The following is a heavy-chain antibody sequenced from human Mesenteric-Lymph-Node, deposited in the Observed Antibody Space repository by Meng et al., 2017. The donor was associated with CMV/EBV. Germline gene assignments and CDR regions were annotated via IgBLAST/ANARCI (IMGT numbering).Heavy chain of an antibody. Sequence: GGSLRLSCAASGFTFSDYAMSWVRQAPGKGLEWVSLIYSDGSTTYYADSVKGRFTVSRDNSKNSLYLQMNSLRAEDTAVYYCARGGGGYDFWSGYYFYYGMDVWGQGTTVTVSS. V-gene: IGHV3-23*03. J-gene: IGHJ6*02. CDR1: GFTFSDYA. CDR3: ARGGGGYDFWSGYYFYYGMDV. CDR2: IYSDGSTT. D-gene: IGHD3-3*01.